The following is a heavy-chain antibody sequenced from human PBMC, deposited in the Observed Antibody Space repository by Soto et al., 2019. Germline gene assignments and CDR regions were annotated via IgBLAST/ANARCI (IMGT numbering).Heavy chain of an antibody. CDR1: GFTFSTYT. J-gene: IGHJ4*02. CDR3: TRAPASSWHTFDY. CDR2: ISSDGSNK. D-gene: IGHD6-13*01. V-gene: IGHV3-30-3*01. Sequence: QVQVVESGGGVVQPGRSLRLSCAASGFTFSTYTMHWVRQAPGKGLEWVARISSDGSNKYYADSVKGRFTISRDNSKNTLDLQMNSLRGEDTAVYYCTRAPASSWHTFDYWGQGTLVTVSS.